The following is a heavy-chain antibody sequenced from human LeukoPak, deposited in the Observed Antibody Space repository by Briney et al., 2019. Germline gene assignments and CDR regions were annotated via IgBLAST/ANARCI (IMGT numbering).Heavy chain of an antibody. D-gene: IGHD5-12*01. CDR3: ARGGRGTYSGYDWGDAFDI. CDR1: ADSLNIYY. Sequence: PSETLSLTCTVSADSLNIYYWSWIRQSPEKGLEWIGYILYSGNTHYNPSLQSRVTISIDTSQKQFSLHVSSVTAADTAVYYCARGGRGTYSGYDWGDAFDIWGQGTMVTVSS. J-gene: IGHJ3*02. V-gene: IGHV4-59*01. CDR2: ILYSGNT.